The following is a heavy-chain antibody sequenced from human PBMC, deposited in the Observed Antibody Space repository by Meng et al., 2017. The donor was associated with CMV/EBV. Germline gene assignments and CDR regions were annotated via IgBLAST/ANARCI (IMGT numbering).Heavy chain of an antibody. D-gene: IGHD2-2*02. CDR2: IKQDGSEK. J-gene: IGHJ6*02. V-gene: IGHV3-7*01. Sequence: GGSLRLSCAASGFTFSSYWMSWVRQAPGKGLEWVANIKQDGSEKYYVDSVKGRFTISRDNAKNSLYLQMNSLRAEDTAVYYCARSDCSSTSCHNYYYYGMDVWGQGTLVTVSS. CDR3: ARSDCSSTSCHNYYYYGMDV. CDR1: GFTFSSYW.